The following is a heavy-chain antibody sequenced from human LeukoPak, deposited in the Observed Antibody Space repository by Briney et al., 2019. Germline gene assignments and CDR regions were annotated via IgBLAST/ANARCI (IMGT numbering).Heavy chain of an antibody. CDR3: ARVYGDYVLDY. CDR2: ISYDGSNK. Sequence: GGSLRLSCAASGFTFSSYGMHWVRQAPGEGLEWVAVISYDGSNKYYADSVKGRFTISRDNSKNTLYLQMNSLRAEDTAVYYCARVYGDYVLDYWGQGTLVTVSS. D-gene: IGHD4-17*01. J-gene: IGHJ4*02. CDR1: GFTFSSYG. V-gene: IGHV3-30*03.